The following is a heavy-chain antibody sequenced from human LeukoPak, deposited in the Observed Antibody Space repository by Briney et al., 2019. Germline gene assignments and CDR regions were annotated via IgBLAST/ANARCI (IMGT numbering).Heavy chain of an antibody. CDR1: GFTVSSNY. CDR2: IYRGGDT. V-gene: IGHV3-66*02. Sequence: PGGSLRLSCAASGFTVSSNYMSWVRQAPGKGLEWVSVIYRGGDTYYADSVKGRFTISRDNSKNTLYLQMNSLRAEDTAVYYCAKGYCSSTSCYRDYYYYMDVWGKGTTVTVSS. D-gene: IGHD2-2*02. J-gene: IGHJ6*03. CDR3: AKGYCSSTSCYRDYYYYMDV.